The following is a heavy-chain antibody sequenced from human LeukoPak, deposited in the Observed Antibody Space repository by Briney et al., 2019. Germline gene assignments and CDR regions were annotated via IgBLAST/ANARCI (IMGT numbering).Heavy chain of an antibody. CDR1: GFTVSSNY. Sequence: GGSLRLSCAASGFTVSSNYMSWVRQAPGKGLEWVSVIYSGGSAYYADTVKGRFTISRDNSKNTLFLQMNSLRAEDTAVYYCARGGSRYFHNWGQGTLVTVST. J-gene: IGHJ4*02. CDR3: ARGGSRYFHN. D-gene: IGHD3-10*01. V-gene: IGHV3-66*01. CDR2: IYSGGSA.